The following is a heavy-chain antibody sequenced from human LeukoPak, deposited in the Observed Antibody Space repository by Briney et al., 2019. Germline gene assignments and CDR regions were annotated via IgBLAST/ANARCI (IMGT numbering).Heavy chain of an antibody. CDR1: GGSISSYY. CDR3: ARAGSYGFEQDY. V-gene: IGHV4-4*07. D-gene: IGHD5-18*01. J-gene: IGHJ4*02. Sequence: PSETLSLTCTVSGGSISSYYWSWIRQPAGKGLEWIGRVYSSGNTNYNPSLKSRVTMSVDTSKKQFSLKLNSVTAADTAVYYCARAGSYGFEQDYWGQGTLVTVSS. CDR2: VYSSGNT.